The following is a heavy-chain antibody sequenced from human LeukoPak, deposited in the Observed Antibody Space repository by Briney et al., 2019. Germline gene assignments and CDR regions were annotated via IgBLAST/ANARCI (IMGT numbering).Heavy chain of an antibody. V-gene: IGHV3-23*01. CDR2: ISGSGGST. Sequence: PGGSLRLSCAASGFTFSSYAMSWVRQAPGKGLECVSAISGSGGSTYYADSVKGGFTISRDNSKNTLYLQMNSLRAEDTAVYYCAKEQDFVVVTAYDYWGQRTLVTVSS. CDR3: AKEQDFVVVTAYDY. J-gene: IGHJ4*02. D-gene: IGHD2-21*02. CDR1: GFTFSSYA.